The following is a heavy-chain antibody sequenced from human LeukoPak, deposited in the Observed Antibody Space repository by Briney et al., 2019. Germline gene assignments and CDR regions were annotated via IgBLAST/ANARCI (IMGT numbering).Heavy chain of an antibody. CDR2: IYYSGST. V-gene: IGHV4-59*05. J-gene: IGHJ5*02. CDR1: GGSISSYY. Sequence: SETLSLTCTVSGGSISSYYWSWIRQPPGKGLEWIGSIYYSGSTYYNPSLKSRVTISVDTSKNQFSLKLSSVTAADTAVYYCARRGYCSGGSCPRGWFDPWGQGTLVTVSS. D-gene: IGHD2-15*01. CDR3: ARRGYCSGGSCPRGWFDP.